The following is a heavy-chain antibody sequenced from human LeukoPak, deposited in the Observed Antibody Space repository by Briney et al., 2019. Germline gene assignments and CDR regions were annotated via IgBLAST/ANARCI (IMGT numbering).Heavy chain of an antibody. Sequence: ASVKVSRKASGYTFTSYGISWVRQAPGQGLEWMGWISGYNGNTNYAQKLQGRVTMTTDTSTSTAYMELRSLRYDDTAVYYCARSGSHSNWFDPWGQGTLVTVSS. J-gene: IGHJ5*02. V-gene: IGHV1-18*01. CDR1: GYTFTSYG. CDR3: ARSGSHSNWFDP. CDR2: ISGYNGNT. D-gene: IGHD1-26*01.